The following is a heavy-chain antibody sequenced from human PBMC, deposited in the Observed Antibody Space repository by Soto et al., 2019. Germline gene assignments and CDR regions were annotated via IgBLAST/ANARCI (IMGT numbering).Heavy chain of an antibody. CDR2: IIPIFGTA. J-gene: IGHJ6*02. D-gene: IGHD1-26*01. V-gene: IGHV1-69*01. CDR1: GGTFSSHA. Sequence: QVQLVQSGAEVKKPGSSVKVSCKASGGTFSSHAISWVRQAPGQGLEWMGGIIPIFGTANYAQKFQGRVTITADESTSTAYMELSSLRSEDTAVYYCASRGGSYYEDYYYGMDVWGQGTTVTVSS. CDR3: ASRGGSYYEDYYYGMDV.